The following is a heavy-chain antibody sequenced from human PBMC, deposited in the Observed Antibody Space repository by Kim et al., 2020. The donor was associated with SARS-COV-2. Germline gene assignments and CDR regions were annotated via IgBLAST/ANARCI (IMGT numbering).Heavy chain of an antibody. Sequence: SETLSLTCTVSGGSISSSSYYWGWIRQPPGKGLEWIGSIYYSGSTYYNPSLKSRVTISVDTSKNQFSLKLSSVTAADTAVYYCARVSRQASYCGGDCRSVYNWFDPWGQGTLVTVSS. CDR1: GGSISSSSYY. CDR2: IYYSGST. V-gene: IGHV4-39*07. D-gene: IGHD2-21*02. CDR3: ARVSRQASYCGGDCRSVYNWFDP. J-gene: IGHJ5*02.